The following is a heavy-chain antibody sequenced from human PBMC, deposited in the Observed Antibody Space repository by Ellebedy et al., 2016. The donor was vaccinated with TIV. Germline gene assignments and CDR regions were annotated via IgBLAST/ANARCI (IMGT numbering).Heavy chain of an antibody. CDR2: IYPGDSDT. CDR3: ARPSHSGSYGFDI. J-gene: IGHJ3*02. CDR1: GYSFTSYW. Sequence: GESLKISXKGSGYSFTSYWIGWVRQMPGKGLEWMGIIYPGDSDTRYSPSFQGQVTISADKSISTAYLQWSSLKASNTAMYYCARPSHSGSYGFDIWGQGTMVTVSS. V-gene: IGHV5-51*01. D-gene: IGHD1-26*01.